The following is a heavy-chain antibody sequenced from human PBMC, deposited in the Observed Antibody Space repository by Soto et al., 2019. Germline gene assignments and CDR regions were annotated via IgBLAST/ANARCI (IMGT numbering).Heavy chain of an antibody. CDR2: INSDGSST. CDR1: GFTFSSYG. V-gene: IGHV3-74*01. D-gene: IGHD3-16*01. CDR3: ARGLKGYYGVDV. Sequence: EVQLVESGGGLVQPGGSLRLSCAASGFTFSSYGMHWVRQAPGKGLVWVSRINSDGSSTSYADSVKGRFTISRDNAKNTLYLQMNSLRAEDTAVYYCARGLKGYYGVDVWGQGTTVTVSS. J-gene: IGHJ6*02.